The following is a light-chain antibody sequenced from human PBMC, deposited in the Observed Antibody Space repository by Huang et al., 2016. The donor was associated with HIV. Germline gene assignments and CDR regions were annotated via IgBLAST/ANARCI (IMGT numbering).Light chain of an antibody. CDR2: GAS. J-gene: IGKJ4*01. CDR1: ESVITH. CDR3: QQYNNWPAALT. Sequence: EIVLTQSPATLSVSPGEGATLFCRASESVITHLAWYQQKPGQAPTLLIHGASTRAPGIPARFSGSGSGTEFTLTISSLQSEDVAVYYCQQYNNWPAALTFGGGTKVEIK. V-gene: IGKV3-15*01.